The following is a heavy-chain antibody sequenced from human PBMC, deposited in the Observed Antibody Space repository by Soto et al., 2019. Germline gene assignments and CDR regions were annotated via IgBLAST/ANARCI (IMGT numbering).Heavy chain of an antibody. CDR2: ISAYNVNT. CDR3: ARDRRGVSSSMDV. V-gene: IGHV1-18*04. Sequence: ASVKVSCKASGYTFTSYGISWVRQAPGQGLEWMGCISAYNVNTNYAQKIQGRVTMTTDTSTSTAYMELRSLRSDDTAVYYCARDRRGVSSSMDVWRQGTTVTVPS. J-gene: IGHJ6*02. D-gene: IGHD6-19*01. CDR1: GYTFTSYG.